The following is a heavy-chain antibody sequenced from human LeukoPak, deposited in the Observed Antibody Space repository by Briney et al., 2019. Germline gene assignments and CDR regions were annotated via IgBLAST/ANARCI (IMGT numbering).Heavy chain of an antibody. D-gene: IGHD1-26*01. J-gene: IGHJ4*02. V-gene: IGHV1-2*02. Sequence: ASVKVSCKASGYTFTDYYIHWVRQAPGQGLEWMGWINHNSGGTNYAQKFQGRVTMTRAPSISTAYMELSRLRSDDTAVYYCASQGGVGAAGTFDYWGQGTLVTVSS. CDR3: ASQGGVGAAGTFDY. CDR1: GYTFTDYY. CDR2: INHNSGGT.